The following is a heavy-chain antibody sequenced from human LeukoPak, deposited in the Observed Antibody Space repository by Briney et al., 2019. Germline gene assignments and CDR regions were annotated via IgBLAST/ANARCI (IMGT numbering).Heavy chain of an antibody. CDR3: ARERMYSSSYFDY. D-gene: IGHD6-6*01. Sequence: SETLSLTCTVSGGSISSGGYYWSWIRQHPGKGPEWIGYICYSGSTYYNPSLKSRVTISVDTSKNQFSLKLSSVTAADTAVYYCARERMYSSSYFDYWGQGTLVTVSS. CDR2: ICYSGST. J-gene: IGHJ4*02. V-gene: IGHV4-31*03. CDR1: GGSISSGGYY.